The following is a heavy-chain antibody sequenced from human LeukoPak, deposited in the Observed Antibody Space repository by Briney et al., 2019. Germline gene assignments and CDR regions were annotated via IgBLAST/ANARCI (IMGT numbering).Heavy chain of an antibody. Sequence: GGSLRLSCAASGFTFSNYGMHWVRQAPGKGLEWVASIQHDGNNQYYADSVKGRFTISRDNSKNTLYLQMNSLRDEDTAVYYCAKDSPTYGDYLDYWGQGTLVTVSS. D-gene: IGHD4-17*01. CDR3: AKDSPTYGDYLDY. V-gene: IGHV3-30*02. CDR1: GFTFSNYG. J-gene: IGHJ4*02. CDR2: IQHDGNNQ.